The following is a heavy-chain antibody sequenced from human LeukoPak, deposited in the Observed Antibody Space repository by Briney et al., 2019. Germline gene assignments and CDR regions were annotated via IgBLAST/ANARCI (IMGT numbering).Heavy chain of an antibody. J-gene: IGHJ4*02. D-gene: IGHD6-19*01. V-gene: IGHV1-8*01. CDR1: GYTFTSYD. Sequence: ASVKVSCKASGYTFTSYDINWARQATGQGLEWMGWMNPNSGNTGYAQKFQGRVTMTRNTSISTAYMELSSLRSEDTAVYYCARGPRKDIAVAVFDYWGQRTLVTVSS. CDR3: ARGPRKDIAVAVFDY. CDR2: MNPNSGNT.